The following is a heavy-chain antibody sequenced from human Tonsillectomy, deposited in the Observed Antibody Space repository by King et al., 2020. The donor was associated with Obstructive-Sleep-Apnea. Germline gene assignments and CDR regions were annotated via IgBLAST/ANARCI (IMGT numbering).Heavy chain of an antibody. CDR1: GFTFSSHA. CDR2: ISGSGGTT. D-gene: IGHD1-26*01. CDR3: AKSVRYYDAFDI. Sequence: VQLVESGGGLVQPGGSLRLSCAASGFTFSSHAMTWVRQAPGKGLEWVSSISGSGGTTYYADSVKGRFTISRDNSKNTLYLQINSLRAEDTAVYYCAKSVRYYDAFDIWGQGTVVTVSS. V-gene: IGHV3-23*04. J-gene: IGHJ3*02.